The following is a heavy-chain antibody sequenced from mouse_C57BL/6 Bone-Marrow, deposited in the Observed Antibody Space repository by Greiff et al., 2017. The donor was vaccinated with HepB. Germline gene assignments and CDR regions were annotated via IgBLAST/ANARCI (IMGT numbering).Heavy chain of an antibody. CDR2: IHPNSGST. CDR3: AREDYGSSYYFDY. Sequence: VQLQQPGAELVKPGASVKLSCKASGYTFTSYWMHWVKQRPGQGLEWIGMIHPNSGSTNYNEKFKSKATLTVDKSSSTAYMQLSSLTSEDSAVYYWAREDYGSSYYFDYWGQGTTLTVSS. D-gene: IGHD1-1*01. CDR1: GYTFTSYW. V-gene: IGHV1-64*01. J-gene: IGHJ2*01.